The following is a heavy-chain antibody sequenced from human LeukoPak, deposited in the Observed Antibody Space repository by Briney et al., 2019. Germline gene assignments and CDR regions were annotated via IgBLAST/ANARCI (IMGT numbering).Heavy chain of an antibody. CDR1: GYTFTSYG. D-gene: IGHD2-8*01. CDR3: AGCGMLALGYYYYYYMDV. V-gene: IGHV1-18*01. CDR2: ISAYNGNT. Sequence: GASVKVSCKASGYTFTSYGISWVRQAPGQGLEGRGWISAYNGNTNYAQKLQGRVTMTTDTSTSTAYMELRSLRSEDTAVYYCAGCGMLALGYYYYYYMDVWGKGTTVTVSS. J-gene: IGHJ6*03.